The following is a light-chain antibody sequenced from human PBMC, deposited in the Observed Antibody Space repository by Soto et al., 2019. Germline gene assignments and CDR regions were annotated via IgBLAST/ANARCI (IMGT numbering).Light chain of an antibody. CDR1: QSISNR. CDR3: QHYNTYPWT. J-gene: IGKJ1*01. Sequence: DIQMTQSPSTLSASVGDGVTITCRASQSISNRLAWYQQRPGKAPNLLIHKASHLESGVPARFSGSGSGTEFTLTISSLQPGDFATYYCQHYNTYPWTFGQGTKV. CDR2: KAS. V-gene: IGKV1-5*03.